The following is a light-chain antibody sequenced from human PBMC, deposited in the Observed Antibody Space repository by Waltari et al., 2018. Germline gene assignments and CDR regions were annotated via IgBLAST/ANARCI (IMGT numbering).Light chain of an antibody. J-gene: IGLJ6*01. Sequence: QSAPSPPASLSGSPGQSITISRPGTSHDLCGYNHVPWYQQHPGKAPKVLIYGVSDRPSGISNRFSGSKSGNTASLTISGLQAEDEADYYCSSYRSSNTLVFGSGTKVTVL. CDR1: SHDLCGYNH. V-gene: IGLV2-14*03. CDR3: SSYRSSNTLV. CDR2: GVS.